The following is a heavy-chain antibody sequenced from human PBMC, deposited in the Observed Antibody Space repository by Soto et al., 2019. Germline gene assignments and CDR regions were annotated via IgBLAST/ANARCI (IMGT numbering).Heavy chain of an antibody. CDR1: GYSVSDYF. J-gene: IGHJ6*02. V-gene: IGHV1-2*02. CDR3: ARIKWGLDYYNGMDV. D-gene: IGHD1-26*01. Sequence: ASVKVSCKASGYSVSDYFIQWVRQAPVQGLEWVAWINPKSAATNYAKKFQGRVSLTWDTSFSTAYMELTRLRPDDTAVYYCARIKWGLDYYNGMDVWGQGTTVTVSS. CDR2: INPKSAAT.